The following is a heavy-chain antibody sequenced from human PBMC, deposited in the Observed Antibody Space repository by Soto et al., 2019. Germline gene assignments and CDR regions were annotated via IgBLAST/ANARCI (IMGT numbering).Heavy chain of an antibody. J-gene: IGHJ4*02. D-gene: IGHD6-19*01. CDR2: ISVYNGDT. CDR1: GYTFTSYG. CDR3: AKSSGAVAGYYFDY. V-gene: IGHV1-18*04. Sequence: QVQLVQSGAEVKKPGASVTVSCKASGYTFTSYGISWVRQAPGQGHEWMGWISVYNGDTKYAQKLQGRVTMTTDTSTSTAYMELRSLRADDTAVYDCAKSSGAVAGYYFDYWGQGTLVAVSS.